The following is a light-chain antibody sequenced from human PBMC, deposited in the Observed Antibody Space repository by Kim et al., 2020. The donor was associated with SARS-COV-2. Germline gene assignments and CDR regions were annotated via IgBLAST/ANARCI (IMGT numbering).Light chain of an antibody. Sequence: SESVGDGVTITCRASQDIANYLAWYQQKPGKVPKLLVYAASALKSGVPSRFSGNRSGTDFTLTISNLQPEDVATYYCQKYDSAPWTFGQGTKLEI. CDR2: AAS. V-gene: IGKV1-27*01. CDR1: QDIANY. J-gene: IGKJ1*01. CDR3: QKYDSAPWT.